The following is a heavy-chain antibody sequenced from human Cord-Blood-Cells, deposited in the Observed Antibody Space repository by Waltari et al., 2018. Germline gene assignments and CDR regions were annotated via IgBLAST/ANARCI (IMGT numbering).Heavy chain of an antibody. CDR3: ARLKPGDPDYYYYMDV. CDR1: GYSFTSYW. CDR2: IYPGDLDT. Sequence: EVQLVQSGAEVKKPGESLKISCKGSGYSFTSYWIGWVSQMPGKGLEWMGIIYPGDLDTRDSPSCQGQVTIAAEKSISTAYLQWSSLKASDTAMYYCARLKPGDPDYYYYMDVWGKGTTVTVSS. V-gene: IGHV5-51*01. D-gene: IGHD2-21*01. J-gene: IGHJ6*03.